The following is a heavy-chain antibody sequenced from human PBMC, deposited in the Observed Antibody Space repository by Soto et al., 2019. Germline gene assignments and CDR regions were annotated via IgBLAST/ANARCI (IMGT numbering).Heavy chain of an antibody. D-gene: IGHD2-2*01. CDR1: GYTFTSYG. V-gene: IGHV1-18*01. CDR2: ISAYNGNT. J-gene: IGHJ4*02. CDR3: ARLGRRSSKGEYCSSTSCPGVY. Sequence: ASVKVSCKASGYTFTSYGISWVRQAPGQGLEWMGWISAYNGNTNYAQKLQGRVTMTTDTSTSTAYMELRSLRSDDTAVYYCARLGRRSSKGEYCSSTSCPGVYWGQGTLVTVSS.